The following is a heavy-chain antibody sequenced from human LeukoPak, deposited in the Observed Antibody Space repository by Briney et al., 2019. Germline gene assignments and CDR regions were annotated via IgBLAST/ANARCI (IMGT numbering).Heavy chain of an antibody. D-gene: IGHD2-15*01. CDR1: GFTFSTYA. V-gene: IGHV3-7*01. J-gene: IGHJ4*02. CDR3: AKDPDIVVVVAATPPDY. Sequence: GGSLRLSCAASGFTFSTYAMSWVRQAPGKGLEWVANIKQDGSEKYYVDSVKGRFTISRDNAKNSLYLQMNSLRAEDTAVYYCAKDPDIVVVVAATPPDYWGQGTLVTVSS. CDR2: IKQDGSEK.